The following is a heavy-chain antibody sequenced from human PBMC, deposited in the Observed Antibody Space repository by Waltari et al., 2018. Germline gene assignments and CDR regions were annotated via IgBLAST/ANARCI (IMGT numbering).Heavy chain of an antibody. CDR3: ARESRRYGHHAFDI. Sequence: QVQLQESGPGLVKPSQTLSLPCTVSGGSISRGGYYWSWIRQHPGKGLEWIGYIYYSGSTYYNPSLKSRVTISVDTSKNQFSLKLSSVTAADTAVYYCARESRRYGHHAFDIWGQGTMVTVSS. D-gene: IGHD4-17*01. J-gene: IGHJ3*02. CDR1: GGSISRGGYY. V-gene: IGHV4-31*03. CDR2: IYYSGST.